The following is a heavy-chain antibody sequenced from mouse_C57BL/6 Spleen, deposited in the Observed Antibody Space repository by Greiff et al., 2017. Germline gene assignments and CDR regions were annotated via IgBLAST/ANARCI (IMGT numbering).Heavy chain of an antibody. CDR1: GYTFTDYN. J-gene: IGHJ3*01. V-gene: IGHV1-22*01. Sequence: DVQLQESGPELVKPGASVKMSCKASGYTFTDYNMHWVKQSHGKSLEWIGYINPNNGGTSYNQKFKGKATLTVNKSSSTAYMELSSLTSEDSAVYYCARNGLRGGWFAYWGQGTLVTVSA. CDR3: ARNGLRGGWFAY. D-gene: IGHD3-1*01. CDR2: INPNNGGT.